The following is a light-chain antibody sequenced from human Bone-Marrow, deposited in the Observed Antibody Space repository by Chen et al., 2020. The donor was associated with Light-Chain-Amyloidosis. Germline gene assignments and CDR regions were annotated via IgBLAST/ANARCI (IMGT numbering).Light chain of an antibody. J-gene: IGLJ2*01. Sequence: SSELTQPPSVSVSPGQTARITCSGDDLPTKYAYWYQQKPGQAPVLVIHRDTERPSGISEPFSGSSSGTTATLTISGVQAEDEADYHCQSADSSGTYEVIFGGGTKLTVL. V-gene: IGLV3-25*03. CDR3: QSADSSGTYEVI. CDR2: RDT. CDR1: DLPTKY.